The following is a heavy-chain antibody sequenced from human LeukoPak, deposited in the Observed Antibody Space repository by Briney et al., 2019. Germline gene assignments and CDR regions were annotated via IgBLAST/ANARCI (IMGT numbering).Heavy chain of an antibody. D-gene: IGHD2-2*01. J-gene: IGHJ5*02. Sequence: SETLSLTCTVSGGSISSGGYYWSWIRQHPGKGLEWIGYIYYSGSTYYNPSLKSRVTISVDTSKNQFSLKLSSVTAADTAVYYCARGGGPTTIVVVPAARFDPWGQGTLVTVSS. CDR2: IYYSGST. CDR3: ARGGGPTTIVVVPAARFDP. CDR1: GGSISSGGYY. V-gene: IGHV4-31*03.